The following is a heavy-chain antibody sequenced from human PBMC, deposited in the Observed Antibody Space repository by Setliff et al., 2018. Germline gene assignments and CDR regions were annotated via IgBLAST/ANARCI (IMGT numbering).Heavy chain of an antibody. CDR2: INAGNGNT. CDR3: ARDYYVFWSGYLAGDDAFDI. J-gene: IGHJ3*02. Sequence: ASVKVSCKASGYSYSTYAMHWVRQAPGQRLEWMGWINAGNGNTKYSQKFQGRVTITRDTSASTAYMELSSLRSEDTAVYYCARDYYVFWSGYLAGDDAFDIWGQGTMVTVSS. CDR1: GYSYSTYA. D-gene: IGHD3-3*01. V-gene: IGHV1-3*01.